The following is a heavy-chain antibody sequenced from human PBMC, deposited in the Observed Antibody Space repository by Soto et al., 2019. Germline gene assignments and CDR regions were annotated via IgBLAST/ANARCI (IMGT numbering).Heavy chain of an antibody. CDR3: ARDQGYNSPFDH. J-gene: IGHJ4*02. CDR2: INPSGGGT. V-gene: IGHV1-46*04. D-gene: IGHD3-10*01. Sequence: ASVKVSCKASGFTLTSHYMHWVRQAPGQGLEWMGMINPSGGGTSYAQKLQDRVTMTRDTSTSTVYMELRSLRSEDTAVYYCARDQGYNSPFDHWGQRTLVTVSS. CDR1: GFTLTSHY.